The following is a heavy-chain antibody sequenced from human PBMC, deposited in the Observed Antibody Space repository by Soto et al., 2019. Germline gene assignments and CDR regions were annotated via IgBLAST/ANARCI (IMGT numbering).Heavy chain of an antibody. J-gene: IGHJ5*02. Sequence: TLSLTCTVSGGSISSYYWSWIRQPAGKGLEWIGRIYTSGSTNYNPSLKSRVTMSVDTSKNQFSLKLSSVTAADTAVYYCARAPYYYDSSGYYYFWFDPWGQGTLVTVSS. D-gene: IGHD3-22*01. CDR1: GGSISSYY. V-gene: IGHV4-4*07. CDR2: IYTSGST. CDR3: ARAPYYYDSSGYYYFWFDP.